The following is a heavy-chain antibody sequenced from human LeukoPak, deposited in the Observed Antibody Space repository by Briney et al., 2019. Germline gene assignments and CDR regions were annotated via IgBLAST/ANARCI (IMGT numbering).Heavy chain of an antibody. V-gene: IGHV1-2*02. CDR3: ARSGFTTGFYLDF. CDR1: GYTFTGYY. D-gene: IGHD5-12*01. J-gene: IGHJ4*02. CDR2: IDPISGGT. Sequence: GASVKVSCKASGYTFTGYYIHWLRQAPAQGREWMGWIDPISGGTNYAQKFQDTITMTRDKSIATAYMEVRRLNSDDTSVYYCARSGFTTGFYLDFWGQGTLVAVPS.